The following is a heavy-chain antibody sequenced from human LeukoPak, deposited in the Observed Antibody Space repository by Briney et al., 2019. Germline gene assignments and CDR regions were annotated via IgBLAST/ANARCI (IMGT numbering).Heavy chain of an antibody. CDR2: ISAYNGNT. V-gene: IGHV1-18*01. D-gene: IGHD3-3*01. Sequence: ASVKVSCKASGYTFTSYGISWVRQAPGQGLEWMGWISAYNGNTNYAQKLQGRVTMTTDTSTSTAYMELRSLRSDDTAVYYCARGPYDFWSGYYKTFFDYWGQGTLVTVSS. CDR1: GYTFTSYG. CDR3: ARGPYDFWSGYYKTFFDY. J-gene: IGHJ4*02.